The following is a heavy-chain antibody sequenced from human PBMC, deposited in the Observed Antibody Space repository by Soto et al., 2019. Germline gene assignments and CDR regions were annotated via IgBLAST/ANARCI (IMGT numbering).Heavy chain of an antibody. D-gene: IGHD5-12*01. Sequence: SETLSLTCTVSGGSISSGYDFWGWIRQPPGKGLEWIGSVFRIGSPYYNPSLRSRVTISVDTSKNQFSLQLNSVTAADTAVYYCARHTEPSGFGPCWFDPWGQGTLVTVSS. CDR1: GGSISSGYDF. J-gene: IGHJ5*02. CDR2: VFRIGSP. CDR3: ARHTEPSGFGPCWFDP. V-gene: IGHV4-39*01.